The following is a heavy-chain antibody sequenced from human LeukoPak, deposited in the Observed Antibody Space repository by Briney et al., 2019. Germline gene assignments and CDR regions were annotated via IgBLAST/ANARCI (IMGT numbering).Heavy chain of an antibody. CDR2: INPNSGGT. Sequence: ASVKVSCKASGYTFTGYYMHWVRQAPGQGLEWMGRINPNSGGTNYAQKFQGRVTMTRDTSISTAYMELSSLRSEDTAVYYCARATTYYDFWSGWVRGGSFDYWGQGTLVTVSS. CDR3: ARATTYYDFWSGWVRGGSFDY. CDR1: GYTFTGYY. D-gene: IGHD3-3*01. V-gene: IGHV1-2*06. J-gene: IGHJ4*02.